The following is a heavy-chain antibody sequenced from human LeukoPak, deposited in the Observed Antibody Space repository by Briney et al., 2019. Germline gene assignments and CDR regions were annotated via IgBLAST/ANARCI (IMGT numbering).Heavy chain of an antibody. D-gene: IGHD3-3*02. Sequence: GGSLRLSCATSGFTFVDYGLSWVRRAPGKGLEWLCAINYNGAITDYADSVKGRFTISRDSAKNSLYLRMDSLRAEDTALYYCARDRLGPSFSVSHFDLWGQGTLVTVSS. J-gene: IGHJ4*02. CDR2: INYNGAIT. V-gene: IGHV3-20*04. CDR1: GFTFVDYG. CDR3: ARDRLGPSFSVSHFDL.